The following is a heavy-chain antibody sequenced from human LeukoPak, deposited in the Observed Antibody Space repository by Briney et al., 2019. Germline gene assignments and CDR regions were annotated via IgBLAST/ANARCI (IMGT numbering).Heavy chain of an antibody. D-gene: IGHD4-23*01. CDR2: IWYDGGKK. V-gene: IGHV3-33*01. CDR1: GFTFGGYG. CDR3: ARATPSYSGNSGLFEF. Sequence: PGRSLRLSCSASGFTFGGYGMHWVRQVPGKGLEWVAVIWYDGGKKYYADSVKGRFTISRDNSKNTLYLQMNSLRAEDTAVYYCARATPSYSGNSGLFEFWGQGTLVTVSS. J-gene: IGHJ4*02.